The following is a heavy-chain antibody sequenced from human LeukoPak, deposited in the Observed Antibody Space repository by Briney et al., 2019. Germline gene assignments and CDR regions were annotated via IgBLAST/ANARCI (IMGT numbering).Heavy chain of an antibody. J-gene: IGHJ4*02. V-gene: IGHV1-2*06. CDR3: ARDYSGSYDY. CDR2: IHPRSSDT. CDR1: GYTFTDYY. Sequence: ASVKVSCKASGYTFTDYYIHWVRQAPGQGLEWMGLIHPRSSDTYFAQKFRGRVTMTRDTSISIVYMELNRLTSDDTAVYYCARDYSGSYDYWAQGTLVTISS. D-gene: IGHD1-26*01.